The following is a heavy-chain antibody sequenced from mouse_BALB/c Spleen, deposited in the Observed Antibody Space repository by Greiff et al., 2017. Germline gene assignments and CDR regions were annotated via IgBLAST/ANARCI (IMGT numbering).Heavy chain of an antibody. CDR3: ASGQLGLRWFAY. CDR1: GFNIKDTY. V-gene: IGHV14-3*02. J-gene: IGHJ3*01. D-gene: IGHD3-2*01. CDR2: IDPANGNT. Sequence: DVQLVESGAELVKPGASVKLSCTASGFNIKDTYMHWVKQRPEQGLEWIGRIDPANGNTKYDPKFQGKATITADTSSNTAYLQLSSLTSEDTAVYYCASGQLGLRWFAYWGQGTLVTVSA.